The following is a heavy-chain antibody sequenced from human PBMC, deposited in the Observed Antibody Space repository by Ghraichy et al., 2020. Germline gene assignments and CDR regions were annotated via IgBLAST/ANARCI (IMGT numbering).Heavy chain of an antibody. CDR2: ISGSGGST. Sequence: GGSLRLSCAASGFTFSSYAMSWVRQAPGKGLEWVSAISGSGGSTYYADSVKGRFTISRDNSKNTLYLQMNSLRAEDTAVYYCAKDPLTIFGVAKSRDAFDIWGQGTMVTVSS. CDR3: AKDPLTIFGVAKSRDAFDI. D-gene: IGHD3-3*01. V-gene: IGHV3-23*01. J-gene: IGHJ3*02. CDR1: GFTFSSYA.